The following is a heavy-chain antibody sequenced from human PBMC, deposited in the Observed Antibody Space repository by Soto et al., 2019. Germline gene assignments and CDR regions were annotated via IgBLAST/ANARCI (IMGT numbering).Heavy chain of an antibody. Sequence: GGSLRLSCAASGFTFSSYSMNWVRQAPGKGLEWVSSISSSSSYIYYADSVKGRFTISRDNAKNSLYLQMNSLRAEDTAVYYCARDGGIAVDVSFDDWGQGTLVTVAS. V-gene: IGHV3-21*01. CDR2: ISSSSSYI. CDR1: GFTFSSYS. CDR3: ARDGGIAVDVSFDD. J-gene: IGHJ4*02. D-gene: IGHD6-19*01.